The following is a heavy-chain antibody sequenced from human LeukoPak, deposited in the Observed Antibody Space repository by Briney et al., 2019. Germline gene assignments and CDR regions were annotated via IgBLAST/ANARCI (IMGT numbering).Heavy chain of an antibody. J-gene: IGHJ4*02. D-gene: IGHD5-24*01. CDR2: ISGSSSTI. V-gene: IGHV3-48*02. Sequence: GGSLRLSCAASGFTFSSYSMNWVRQAPGKGLEWVSYISGSSSTIYYADSVKGRFTISRDNAKNSLYLQMNSLRDEDTAVYYCARDSGRLTQYYFEYWGQGTLVTVSS. CDR3: ARDSGRLTQYYFEY. CDR1: GFTFSSYS.